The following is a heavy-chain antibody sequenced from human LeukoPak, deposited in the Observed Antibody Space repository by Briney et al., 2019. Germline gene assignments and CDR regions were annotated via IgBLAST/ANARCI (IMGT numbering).Heavy chain of an antibody. Sequence: GGSLRLSCAASGFTFISYWMHWVRQAPGKGLVWVSRINSDGSTTNYADSVKGRFTISRDNAKNTLYLQMNSLRAEDTAAYYCARDPRGGTLDYWGQGTLVTVSS. CDR1: GFTFISYW. D-gene: IGHD3-10*01. CDR2: INSDGSTT. V-gene: IGHV3-74*01. J-gene: IGHJ4*02. CDR3: ARDPRGGTLDY.